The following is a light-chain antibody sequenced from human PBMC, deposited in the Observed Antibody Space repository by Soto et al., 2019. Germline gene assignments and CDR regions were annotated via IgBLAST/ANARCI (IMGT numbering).Light chain of an antibody. V-gene: IGKV3-20*01. J-gene: IGKJ2*01. CDR1: QAVSNAY. CDR3: QQFGSSPYT. CDR2: GAS. Sequence: EIVLTQSPGTLSSSPGERVTLSCRASQAVSNAYLAWYQHKPGQVPRLLIHGASNRATGIPDRFSGGGSGTDFTLTINRLEPEDFAVYYCQQFGSSPYTFGQGPKLEIQ.